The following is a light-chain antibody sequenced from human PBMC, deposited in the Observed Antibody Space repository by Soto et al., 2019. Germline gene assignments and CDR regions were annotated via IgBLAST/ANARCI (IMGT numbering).Light chain of an antibody. V-gene: IGKV1-27*01. CDR3: QTYNSARVT. CDR1: QGISNS. CDR2: AAS. J-gene: IGKJ4*01. Sequence: DIQMTQSPSSLSASVGDRVTITCRASQGISNSLAWYQQNAGKSPKLLIYAASNLQSGVPSRFSGSGSGTEFSLTISSLQPEDVATYYCQTYNSARVTFGGGTKVDIK.